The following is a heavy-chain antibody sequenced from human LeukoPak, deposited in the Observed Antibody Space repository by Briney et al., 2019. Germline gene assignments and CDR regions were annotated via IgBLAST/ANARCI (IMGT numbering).Heavy chain of an antibody. V-gene: IGHV3-7*04. Sequence: GGSLRLSCAASGFTVSTYWMSWVRQASGKGLEWLANIKFDGNEQNYVGSVKGRFTISRDNAKNSLFLQMNSLRAEDTAVYYCARDPPGVRDGYNTIDYWGQGTLVTVSS. J-gene: IGHJ4*02. D-gene: IGHD5-24*01. CDR1: GFTVSTYW. CDR2: IKFDGNEQ. CDR3: ARDPPGVRDGYNTIDY.